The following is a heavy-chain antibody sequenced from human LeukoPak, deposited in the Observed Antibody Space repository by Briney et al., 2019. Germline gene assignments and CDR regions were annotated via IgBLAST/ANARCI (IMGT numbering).Heavy chain of an antibody. CDR1: GGTFSSYA. Sequence: ASVKVSCKASGGTFSSYAISWVRQAPGQGLEWMGIINPSGGSTSYAQKFQGRVTMTRDMSTSTVYMELSSLRSEDTAVYYCARDAPIAARPQDNWFDPWGQGTLVTVSS. CDR3: ARDAPIAARPQDNWFDP. J-gene: IGHJ5*02. D-gene: IGHD6-6*01. CDR2: INPSGGST. V-gene: IGHV1-46*01.